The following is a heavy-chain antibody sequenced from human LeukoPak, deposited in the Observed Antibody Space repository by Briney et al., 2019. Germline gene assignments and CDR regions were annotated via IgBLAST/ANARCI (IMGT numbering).Heavy chain of an antibody. CDR3: ARVVTYYYGMDV. CDR2: IYYSGST. D-gene: IGHD2-21*02. J-gene: IGHJ6*02. CDR1: GGSISTYY. Sequence: SETLSLTCTVSGGSISTYYWSWIRQPPGKGLEWIGSIYYSGSTYYNPSLKSRVTISVDTSKNQFSLKLSSVTAADTAVYYCARVVTYYYGMDVWGQGTTVTVSS. V-gene: IGHV4-39*07.